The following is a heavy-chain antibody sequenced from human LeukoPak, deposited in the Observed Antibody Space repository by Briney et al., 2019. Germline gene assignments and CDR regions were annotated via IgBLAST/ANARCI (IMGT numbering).Heavy chain of an antibody. D-gene: IGHD3-3*01. CDR2: IRYDGSNK. Sequence: PGGSLRLSCAASGFTFSSYGMHWVRQAPGKGLEGVAFIRYDGSNKYYADSVKGRFTISRDNSKNTLYLQMNSLRAEDTAVYYCAKDIFGVGNDLYYFDYWGQGNLVTVSS. V-gene: IGHV3-30*02. CDR3: AKDIFGVGNDLYYFDY. J-gene: IGHJ4*02. CDR1: GFTFSSYG.